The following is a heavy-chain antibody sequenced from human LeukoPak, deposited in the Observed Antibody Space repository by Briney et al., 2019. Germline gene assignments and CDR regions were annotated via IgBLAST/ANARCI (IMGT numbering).Heavy chain of an antibody. CDR3: ARASYYDILTGPGDAFDI. CDR2: IWYDGSNK. D-gene: IGHD3-9*01. CDR1: GFTFSTYG. V-gene: IGHV3-33*01. J-gene: IGHJ3*02. Sequence: GGSLRLSCAASGFTFSTYGMHWVRQAPGKGLEWVAVIWYDGSNKYYADFVKGRFTISRDNSKNTLYLQMNSLRAEDTAVYYCARASYYDILTGPGDAFDIWGQGTMVTVSS.